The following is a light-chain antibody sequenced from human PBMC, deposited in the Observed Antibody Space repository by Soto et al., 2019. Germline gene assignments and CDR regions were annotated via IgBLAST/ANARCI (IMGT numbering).Light chain of an antibody. V-gene: IGKV1-39*01. CDR1: QGIDTS. CDR2: APS. J-gene: IGKJ5*01. CDR3: QQSYSTPFT. Sequence: ILLTQSPSSLSASVGDRVTITCRASQGIDTSLAWYQQKPGKAPKLLIYAPSNFQSGVPSRFSGSGSGTDFTLTISSLQPEDFATYYCQQSYSTPFTFGQGTRREIK.